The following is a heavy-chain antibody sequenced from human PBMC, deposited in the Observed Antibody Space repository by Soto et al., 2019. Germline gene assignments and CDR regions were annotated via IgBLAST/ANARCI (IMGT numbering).Heavy chain of an antibody. J-gene: IGHJ6*02. V-gene: IGHV1-18*01. Sequence: ALVKVSCKASGYTFTSYGISWVRQAPGQGLEWMGWISAYNGNTNYAQKLQGRVTMTTDTSTSTAYMELRSLRSDDTAVYYCARLGVVVVAASASYYYYGMDVWGQGTTVTVSS. CDR1: GYTFTSYG. CDR2: ISAYNGNT. CDR3: ARLGVVVVAASASYYYYGMDV. D-gene: IGHD2-15*01.